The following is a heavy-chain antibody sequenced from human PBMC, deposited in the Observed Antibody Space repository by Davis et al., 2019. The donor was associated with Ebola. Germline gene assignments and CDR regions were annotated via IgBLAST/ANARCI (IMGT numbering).Heavy chain of an antibody. CDR2: ISSSSSYI. Sequence: GESLKIPCAASGFTFSSYSMNWVRQAPGKGLEWVSYISSSSSYIYYADSVKGRFTISRDNAKNSLYLQMNSLRAEDTAVYYCARVQGQWLAQYYFDYWGQGTLVTVSS. J-gene: IGHJ4*02. D-gene: IGHD6-19*01. CDR1: GFTFSSYS. CDR3: ARVQGQWLAQYYFDY. V-gene: IGHV3-21*05.